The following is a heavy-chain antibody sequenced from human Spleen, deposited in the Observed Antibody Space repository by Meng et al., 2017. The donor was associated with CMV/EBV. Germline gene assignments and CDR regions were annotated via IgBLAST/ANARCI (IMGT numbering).Heavy chain of an antibody. CDR1: SYY. Sequence: SYYWGWIRQPPGKGLEWIGSIYYSGRTYYTPSLTSRVTISVDTSKNQFSLKLSSVTAADTAVYYCARLERSYDFWSGYTETSNWFDPWGQGTLVTVSS. CDR3: ARLERSYDFWSGYTETSNWFDP. CDR2: IYYSGRT. V-gene: IGHV4-39*01. D-gene: IGHD3-3*01. J-gene: IGHJ5*02.